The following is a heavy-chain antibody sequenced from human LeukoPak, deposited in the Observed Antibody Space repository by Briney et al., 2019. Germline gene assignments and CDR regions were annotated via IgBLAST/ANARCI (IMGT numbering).Heavy chain of an antibody. CDR1: GFTFSSYA. D-gene: IGHD2-2*01. Sequence: GGSLRLSCAAPGFTFSSYAMSWVRQAPGKGLEWVSAISGSGGSTYYADSVKGRFTISRDNSKNTLYLQMNSLRDEDTAVYYCARWVCSPTSCYYFDNWGQGTLVVVSS. CDR3: ARWVCSPTSCYYFDN. V-gene: IGHV3-23*01. J-gene: IGHJ4*02. CDR2: ISGSGGST.